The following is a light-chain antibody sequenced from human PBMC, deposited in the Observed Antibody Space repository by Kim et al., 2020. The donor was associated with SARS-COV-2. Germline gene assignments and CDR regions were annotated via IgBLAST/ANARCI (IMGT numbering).Light chain of an antibody. J-gene: IGKJ2*01. CDR1: QSVSSN. V-gene: IGKV3-15*01. CDR3: QQYNNWRT. CDR2: GAS. Sequence: LSVSPGERATLSCRARQSVSSNLAWYQQKPGQAPRLLIYGASTRATGIPARFSGSGSGTEFTLTISSLQSEDFAVYYCQQYNNWRTFGQGTKLEI.